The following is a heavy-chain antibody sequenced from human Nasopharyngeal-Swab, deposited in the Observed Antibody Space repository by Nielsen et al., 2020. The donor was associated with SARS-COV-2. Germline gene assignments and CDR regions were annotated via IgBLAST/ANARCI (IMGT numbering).Heavy chain of an antibody. D-gene: IGHD4-17*01. Sequence: GGSLRPSCAASGSPSCSYAMHWVRQAPGKGLEWVAVISYDGSNKYYADSVKGRFTISRDNSKNTLYLQMNSLRAEDTAVYYCARDYGSMIYYMDVWGKGTTVTVSS. CDR1: GSPSCSYA. CDR3: ARDYGSMIYYMDV. V-gene: IGHV3-30-3*01. J-gene: IGHJ6*03. CDR2: ISYDGSNK.